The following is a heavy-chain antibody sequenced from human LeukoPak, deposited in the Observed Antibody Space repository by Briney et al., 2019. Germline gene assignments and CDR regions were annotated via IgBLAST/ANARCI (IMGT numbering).Heavy chain of an antibody. V-gene: IGHV1-69*01. D-gene: IGHD3-22*01. Sequence: SVKVSCKASGGTFSSYAINWVRQAPGQGLEWMGGIIPIFGTANYAQKFQDRVTITADESTSTAYMELSSLRSEDTAVYYCARENYYDSSGYYYPLRYFDYWGQGTLVTVSS. CDR1: GGTFSSYA. CDR2: IIPIFGTA. J-gene: IGHJ4*02. CDR3: ARENYYDSSGYYYPLRYFDY.